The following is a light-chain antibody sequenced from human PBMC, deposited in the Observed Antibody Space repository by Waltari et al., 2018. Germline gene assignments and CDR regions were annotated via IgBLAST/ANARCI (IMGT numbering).Light chain of an antibody. CDR3: CSYLGSNTWV. J-gene: IGLJ2*01. CDR2: GAN. Sequence: QSALTQPASVSGSPRQSITISCTGTSSGVGNYDLVSWYQHHPGRAPKLIIYGANERPSGVSNRFSGSKSGIAASLTISGRQAEDEADYYCCSYLGSNTWVFGGGTKLTVL. CDR1: SSGVGNYDL. V-gene: IGLV2-23*01.